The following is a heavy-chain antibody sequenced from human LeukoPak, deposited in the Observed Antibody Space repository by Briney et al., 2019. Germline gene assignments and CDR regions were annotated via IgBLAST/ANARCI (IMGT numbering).Heavy chain of an antibody. CDR3: SRSSAAAGAVGY. V-gene: IGHV1-2*02. D-gene: IGHD6-13*01. CDR1: GYSVTAHY. CDR2: INPNTGGT. J-gene: IGHJ4*02. Sequence: ASVKVSCKASGYSVTAHYIHWVRQAPGQGLEWMGWINPNTGGTNYAQKFQGRVTMTSDTSITTAYMGLSSLSSDDTAVYFCSRSSAAAGAVGYWGQGTLVTVSS.